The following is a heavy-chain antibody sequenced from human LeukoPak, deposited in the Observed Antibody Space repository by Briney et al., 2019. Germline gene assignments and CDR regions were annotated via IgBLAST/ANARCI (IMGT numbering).Heavy chain of an antibody. V-gene: IGHV4-4*02. D-gene: IGHD2-15*01. J-gene: IGHJ6*02. CDR3: ARDTGYCSGGSCFYGMDV. CDR1: GGSISSGNW. CDR2: IYHSGST. Sequence: SETLSLTCAVSGGSISSGNWWSWVRQPPEKGLEWIGEIYHSGSTNQNPSLKSRVTISVDKSKNQFSLKLSSVTAADTAVYYCARDTGYCSGGSCFYGMDVWGQGTTVTVSS.